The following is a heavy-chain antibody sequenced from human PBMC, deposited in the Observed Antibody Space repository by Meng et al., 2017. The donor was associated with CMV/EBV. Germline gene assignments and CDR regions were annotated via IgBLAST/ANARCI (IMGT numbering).Heavy chain of an antibody. CDR1: GFTFSSYA. Sequence: GESLKISCAASGFTFSSYAMSWVRQAPGKGLEWVSAISGGGGSTYYADSVKGRFTISRDNSKNTLYLQMNSLRAEDTAVYYCAKTTAVDTRSYCYYGMDVWGQGTTVTVSS. D-gene: IGHD6-13*01. V-gene: IGHV3-23*01. J-gene: IGHJ6*02. CDR3: AKTTAVDTRSYCYYGMDV. CDR2: ISGGGGST.